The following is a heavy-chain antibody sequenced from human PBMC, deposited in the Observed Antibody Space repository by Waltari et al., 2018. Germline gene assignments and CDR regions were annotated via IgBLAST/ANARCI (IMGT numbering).Heavy chain of an antibody. Sequence: HGVRKAPGQGPEWMGWINPNSGVTNFAQKFQDRVTMTRDTSISTAYMELSSLRSDDTAIYFCARGSFLWTKFDLWGHGTLVSVSP. CDR3: ARGSFLWTKFDL. D-gene: IGHD2-21*01. CDR2: INPNSGVT. V-gene: IGHV1-2*02. J-gene: IGHJ5*02.